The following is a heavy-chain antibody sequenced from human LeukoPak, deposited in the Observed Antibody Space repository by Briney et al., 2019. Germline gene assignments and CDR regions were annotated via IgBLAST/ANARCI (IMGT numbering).Heavy chain of an antibody. CDR2: IYYNGNT. D-gene: IGHD2-15*01. CDR3: ARGGSGYCSGGSCYSHDY. V-gene: IGHV4-39*07. J-gene: IGHJ4*02. Sequence: PSETLSLTCTVSGGSISSSSYYWGWIRQPPGKGLEWIGSIYYNGNTYYNPSLKSRVTISVDTYKTQFSLKLSSVTATDTAVYYCARGGSGYCSGGSCYSHDYWGQGTLVTVSS. CDR1: GGSISSSSYY.